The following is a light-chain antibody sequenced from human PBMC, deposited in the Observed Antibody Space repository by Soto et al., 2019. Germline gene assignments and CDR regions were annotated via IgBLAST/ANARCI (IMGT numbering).Light chain of an antibody. Sequence: IHMTHSPSSLSACVGDRVTITCLSSETISHYLNWYQQKPGKAPKLLMYGASKLQSGVPSRFSGSGSGTDFTLTITSLQIEDFATYFCQQSSSTPLTFGGGIKADI. CDR2: GAS. J-gene: IGKJ4*01. CDR3: QQSSSTPLT. CDR1: ETISHY. V-gene: IGKV1-39*01.